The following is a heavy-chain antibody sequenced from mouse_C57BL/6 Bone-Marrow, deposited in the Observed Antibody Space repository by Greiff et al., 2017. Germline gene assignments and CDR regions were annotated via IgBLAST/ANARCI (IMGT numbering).Heavy chain of an antibody. CDR1: GYTFTSYG. J-gene: IGHJ4*01. V-gene: IGHV1-81*01. Sequence: QVQLQQSGAELARPGASVKLSCKASGYTFTSYGISWVKQRTGQGLEWIGEIYPRSGNTYYNEKFKGKATLTADKSSSTAYMELRSLTSEDSAVYFCARRNYYGSRGYAMDYWGQGTSVTVSS. CDR2: IYPRSGNT. D-gene: IGHD1-1*01. CDR3: ARRNYYGSRGYAMDY.